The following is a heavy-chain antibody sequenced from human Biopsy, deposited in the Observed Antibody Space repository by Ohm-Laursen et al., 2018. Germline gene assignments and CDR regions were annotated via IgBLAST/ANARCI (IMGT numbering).Heavy chain of an antibody. J-gene: IGHJ4*02. CDR2: IFYSANT. D-gene: IGHD5-12*01. CDR1: GVSINGGRYY. Sequence: SQTLSLTCTVSGVSINGGRYYWNWIRHHPGKGLERIGNIFYSANTYYNQSLKSRVTISVDTSKNQFSLKLSSVTAADTAVYYCARLGSGDYFPTFFDFWGQGALVTVSS. V-gene: IGHV4-31*03. CDR3: ARLGSGDYFPTFFDF.